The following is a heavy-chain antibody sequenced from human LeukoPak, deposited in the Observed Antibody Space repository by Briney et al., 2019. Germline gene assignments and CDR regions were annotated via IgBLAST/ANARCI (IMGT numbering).Heavy chain of an antibody. D-gene: IGHD2-21*01. CDR3: VRGDWYFES. J-gene: IGHJ4*02. V-gene: IGHV3-7*04. CDR1: GFNFSDAR. Sequence: GGSLRLSCATSGFNFSDARMTWVRQARGGGLQWVDNINRDGPEKHFLDSLEGRFTISRDNRKKSLYLQMHSLRPQDTAVYFCVRGDWYFESWGQGTLVTVSS. CDR2: INRDGPEK.